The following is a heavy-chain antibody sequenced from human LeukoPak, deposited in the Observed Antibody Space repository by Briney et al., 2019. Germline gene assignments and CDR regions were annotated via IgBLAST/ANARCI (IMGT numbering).Heavy chain of an antibody. CDR3: ASPPTVTTFDS. CDR1: GFTFSSYA. Sequence: GGPLRLSCAASGFTFSSYAMSWVRQAPGKGLEWVSSISGSGGNRYYADSVKGRFTISRDNSKNTLYLQMNSLRADDTAVYYCASPPTVTTFDSWGQGTLVTVSS. J-gene: IGHJ4*02. D-gene: IGHD4-11*01. V-gene: IGHV3-23*01. CDR2: ISGSGGNR.